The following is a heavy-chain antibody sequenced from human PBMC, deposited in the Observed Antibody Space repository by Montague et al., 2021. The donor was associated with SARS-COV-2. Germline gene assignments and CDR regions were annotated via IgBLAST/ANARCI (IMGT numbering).Heavy chain of an antibody. J-gene: IGHJ4*02. D-gene: IGHD6-13*01. CDR1: GFTFSSHG. CDR3: ARDTYSSTSGTLDF. V-gene: IGHV3-33*01. Sequence: SLRLSCAASGFTFSSHGMHWVRQAPGKGLEWVAVMWYDGSKENYADSVKGRFTISRDNSEHMLYLQLNSLRAEDTAVYYCARDTYSSTSGTLDFWGRGTLVTVSP. CDR2: MWYDGSKE.